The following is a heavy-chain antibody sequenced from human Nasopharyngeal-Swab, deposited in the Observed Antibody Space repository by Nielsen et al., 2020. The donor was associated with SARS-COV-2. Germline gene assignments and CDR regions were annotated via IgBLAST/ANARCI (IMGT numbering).Heavy chain of an antibody. V-gene: IGHV4-39*07. Sequence: SETLSLTCTVSGGSISSSSYYWGWIRQPPGKGLEWIGSIYYSGSTNYNPSLKSRVTISVDTSKNQFSLKLSSVTAADTAVYYCARVGYDILTGHYYYFDYWGQGTLVTVSS. D-gene: IGHD3-9*01. CDR3: ARVGYDILTGHYYYFDY. CDR2: IYYSGST. J-gene: IGHJ4*02. CDR1: GGSISSSSYY.